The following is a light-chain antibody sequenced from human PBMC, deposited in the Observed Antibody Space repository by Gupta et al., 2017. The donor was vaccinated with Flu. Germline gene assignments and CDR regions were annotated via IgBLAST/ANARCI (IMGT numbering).Light chain of an antibody. Sequence: DIRLTQSPSTLSASIGDTVTISCRASQNIDGWLAWYQLKPGKAPKLLIYKASRLENGVPSRFSGSGSGTIFTLTITGRQRDDSATYFWQQDFSYRTFGQGTKVEIK. CDR3: QQDFSYRT. CDR1: QNIDGW. J-gene: IGKJ1*01. CDR2: KAS. V-gene: IGKV1-5*03.